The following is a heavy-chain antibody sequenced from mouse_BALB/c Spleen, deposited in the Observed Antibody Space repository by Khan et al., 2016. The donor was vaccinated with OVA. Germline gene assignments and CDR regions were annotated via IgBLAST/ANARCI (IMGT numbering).Heavy chain of an antibody. J-gene: IGHJ4*01. CDR1: GYTFTTAG. CDR2: INTHSGVP. CDR3: ARGGAADYRNDGGAMEY. V-gene: IGHV9-4*02. Sequence: QIQLVQSGPELKKPGETVRISCKASGYTFTTAGIQWVQKMPGKGLKWIGWINTHSGVPKYAEDFKGRFAFSLEISVNTAYLQITNLKNEDTATSVCARGGAADYRNDGGAMEYWGQGTSVTVSS. D-gene: IGHD2-12*01.